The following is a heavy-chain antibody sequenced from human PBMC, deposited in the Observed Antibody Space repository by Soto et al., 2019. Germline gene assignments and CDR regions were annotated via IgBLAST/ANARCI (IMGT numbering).Heavy chain of an antibody. J-gene: IGHJ4*02. CDR2: ISYDGSNK. CDR3: AKDQYYYGSGSYYPVDY. Sequence: QVQLVESGGGVVQPGRSLRLSCAASGFTFSSYGMHWVRQAPGKGLEWVAVISYDGSNKYYADSVKGRFTISRDNSKNTLYLQINSLRAEDTAVYYCAKDQYYYGSGSYYPVDYWGQGTLVTVSS. CDR1: GFTFSSYG. D-gene: IGHD3-10*01. V-gene: IGHV3-30*18.